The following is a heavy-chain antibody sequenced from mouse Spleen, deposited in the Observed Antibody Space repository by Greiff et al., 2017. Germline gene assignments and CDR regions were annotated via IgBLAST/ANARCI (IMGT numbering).Heavy chain of an antibody. CDR3: NAWRQLGLPDYYAMDY. V-gene: IGHV14-4*02. CDR2: IDPENGDT. Sequence: EVQLQQSGAELVRSGASVKLSCTASGFNIKDYYMHWVKQRPEQGLEWIGWIDPENGDTEYAPKFQGKATMTADTSSNTAYLQLSSLTSEDTAVYYCNAWRQLGLPDYYAMDYWGQGTSVTVSS. J-gene: IGHJ4*01. CDR1: GFNIKDYY. D-gene: IGHD3-1*01.